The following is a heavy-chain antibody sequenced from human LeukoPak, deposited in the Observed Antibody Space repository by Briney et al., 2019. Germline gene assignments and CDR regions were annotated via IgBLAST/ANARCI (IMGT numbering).Heavy chain of an antibody. CDR1: GYTFTSYY. D-gene: IGHD5-12*01. J-gene: IGHJ4*02. CDR3: ARGWLLDIRIDY. CDR2: INPNSGGT. Sequence: ASVKISCKASGYTFTSYYMHWVRQAPGQGLEWMGWINPNSGGTKYAQKFQGRVTMTRDMSISTAYMEMSRLRSDDTAVYYCARGWLLDIRIDYWGQGTLVTVSS. V-gene: IGHV1-2*02.